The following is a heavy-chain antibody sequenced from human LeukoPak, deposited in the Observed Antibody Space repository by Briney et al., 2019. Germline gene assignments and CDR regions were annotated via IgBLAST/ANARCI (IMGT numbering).Heavy chain of an antibody. Sequence: SETLPLTCAVYGGSFSGYYWSWIRQPPGKGLEWIGEINHSGSTNYNPSLKSRVTISVDTSKNQFSLKLSSVTAADTAVYYCARRRQRTYMSSSSWDRGWFDPWGQGTLVTVSS. V-gene: IGHV4-34*01. CDR1: GGSFSGYY. D-gene: IGHD6-13*01. J-gene: IGHJ5*02. CDR2: INHSGST. CDR3: ARRRQRTYMSSSSWDRGWFDP.